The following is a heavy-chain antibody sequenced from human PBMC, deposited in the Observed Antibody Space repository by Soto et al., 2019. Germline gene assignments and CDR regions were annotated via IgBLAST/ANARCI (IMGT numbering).Heavy chain of an antibody. V-gene: IGHV1-58*01. CDR3: AAKIWFGELPSTIADDY. CDR1: GFTFTSSA. Sequence: SVKVSCKASGFTFTSSAVQWVRQARGQRLEWIGWIVVGSGNTNYAQKFQERVTITRDMSTSTAYMELSSLRSEDTAVYYCAAKIWFGELPSTIADDYWGQGTLVTVSS. CDR2: IVVGSGNT. D-gene: IGHD3-10*01. J-gene: IGHJ4*02.